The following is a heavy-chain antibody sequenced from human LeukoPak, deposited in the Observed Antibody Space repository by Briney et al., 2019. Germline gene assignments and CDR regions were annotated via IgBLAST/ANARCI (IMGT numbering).Heavy chain of an antibody. Sequence: GGSLRLSCAASGFTFSSYGMHWVRQAPGKGLEWVAFIRYDGSNKYYADSVKGRFTISRDNSKNTLYLQMNSLGAEDTAVYYCASYYYGSGTSFGYWGQGTLVTVSS. CDR3: ASYYYGSGTSFGY. V-gene: IGHV3-30*02. D-gene: IGHD3-10*01. CDR1: GFTFSSYG. CDR2: IRYDGSNK. J-gene: IGHJ4*02.